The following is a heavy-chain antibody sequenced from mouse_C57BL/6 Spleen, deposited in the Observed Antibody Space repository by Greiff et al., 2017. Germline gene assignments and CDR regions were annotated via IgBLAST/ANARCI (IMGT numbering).Heavy chain of an antibody. CDR1: GYTFTSYW. CDR3: ASMIKRYFDV. V-gene: IGHV1-59*01. J-gene: IGHJ1*03. CDR2: IDPSDSYT. D-gene: IGHD2-4*01. Sequence: VKLQQPGAELVRPGTSVKLSCKASGYTFTSYWMHWVKQRPGQGLEWIGVIDPSDSYTNYNQKFKGKATLTVDTSSSTAYMQLSSLTSEDSAVYYCASMIKRYFDVWGTGTTVTVSS.